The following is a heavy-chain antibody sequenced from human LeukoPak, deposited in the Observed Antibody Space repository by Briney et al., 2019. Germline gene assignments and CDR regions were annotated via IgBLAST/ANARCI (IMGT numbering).Heavy chain of an antibody. V-gene: IGHV3-74*01. CDR2: INSDGSRT. D-gene: IGHD1-26*01. CDR1: GFTFSSYW. J-gene: IGHJ4*02. CDR3: GRDSPLVGATVAY. Sequence: GGSLRLSCAASGFTFSSYWMHWVRQAPGKGLVWVSHINSDGSRTNFADSVKGRFTISRDNAKNTLYLQMNSLRVEDTAVYYCGRDSPLVGATVAYWGQGTLVTVSS.